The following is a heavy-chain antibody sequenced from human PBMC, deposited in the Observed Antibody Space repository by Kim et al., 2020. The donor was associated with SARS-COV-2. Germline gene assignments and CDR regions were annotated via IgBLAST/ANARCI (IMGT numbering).Heavy chain of an antibody. J-gene: IGHJ1*01. CDR1: GGSFSGYQ. V-gene: IGHV4-34*01. Sequence: SETLSLTCAVYGGSFSGYQWSWVRQSPGQGLEWIGHINHSGSANYNPSLNSRVAMSIDTSKYQFSLKLTSVAASDTGVYYCARGVPGYWGQGSLVTVSS. CDR3: ARGVPGY. CDR2: INHSGSA. D-gene: IGHD6-13*01.